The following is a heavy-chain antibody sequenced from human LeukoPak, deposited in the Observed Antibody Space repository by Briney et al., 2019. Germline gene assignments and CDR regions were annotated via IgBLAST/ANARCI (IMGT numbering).Heavy chain of an antibody. CDR3: TRGAGVGAGSFDY. V-gene: IGHV3-33*01. J-gene: IGHJ4*02. D-gene: IGHD1-26*01. CDR1: GFTFGSYG. CDR2: VWYDGKNQ. Sequence: PGGSLSLSCAASGFTFGSYGMHWVRQAPGKGMEWVAIVWYDGKNQYYVDSVKGRFTISRDNSKNTVYLQMNSLRTEDTAVYYCTRGAGVGAGSFDYWGQGTLVTVSS.